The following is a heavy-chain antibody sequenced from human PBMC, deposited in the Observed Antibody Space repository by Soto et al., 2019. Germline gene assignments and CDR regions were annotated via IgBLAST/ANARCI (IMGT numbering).Heavy chain of an antibody. J-gene: IGHJ5*02. D-gene: IGHD6-13*01. Sequence: ASVKVSCKASGYAFTSYGMHWVGQAPGQRLEWMGWINAATGDTKYSPKFQGRVTITRDTSASTAYTELSSLRDEDTAVYYCVRRHVSATGIDWFDPWGQGTMVTVSS. V-gene: IGHV1-3*01. CDR3: VRRHVSATGIDWFDP. CDR1: GYAFTSYG. CDR2: INAATGDT.